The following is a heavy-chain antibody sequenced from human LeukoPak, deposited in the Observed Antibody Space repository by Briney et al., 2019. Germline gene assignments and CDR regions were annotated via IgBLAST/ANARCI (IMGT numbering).Heavy chain of an antibody. CDR3: ARVGNLARGVTNYFDY. J-gene: IGHJ4*02. Sequence: NPGGSLRLSCAASGFTFSDYSMMWIRQAPGKGLEWVSYISSSDGTIYYADSVKGRFTISRDNAKNSLFLQMNSLRAGDTAVYYCARVGNLARGVTNYFDYWGQGTLVTVSS. D-gene: IGHD3-10*01. V-gene: IGHV3-11*04. CDR2: ISSSDGTI. CDR1: GFTFSDYS.